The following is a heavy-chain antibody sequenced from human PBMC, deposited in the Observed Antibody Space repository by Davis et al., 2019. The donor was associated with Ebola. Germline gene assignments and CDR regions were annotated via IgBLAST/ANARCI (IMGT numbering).Heavy chain of an antibody. CDR1: GFTFSSFV. Sequence: PGGSLRLSCAASGFTFSSFVIHWVRQAPGKGLEWVALLSQDGTKEYYVDSVKGRFTISRDNSENTLYLQVNSLRDDDTAVYYCATYHSSGDDAFDVWGQGTMVTVSS. V-gene: IGHV3-30-3*01. CDR3: ATYHSSGDDAFDV. CDR2: LSQDGTKE. J-gene: IGHJ3*01. D-gene: IGHD3-22*01.